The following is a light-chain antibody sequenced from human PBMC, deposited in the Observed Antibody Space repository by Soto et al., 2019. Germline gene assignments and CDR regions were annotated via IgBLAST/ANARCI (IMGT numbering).Light chain of an antibody. V-gene: IGLV2-14*01. CDR3: SSYTSSSNSVV. Sequence: QSALTQPASVSGSPGQSITISCTGTSSDVGGYNYVSWYQQHPGKAPKLMIYEVSNRPSGVANRFSGAKSGNTASLTISGLHAEEEEDYYCSSYTSSSNSVVFGGGTKLTVL. CDR2: EVS. J-gene: IGLJ2*01. CDR1: SSDVGGYNY.